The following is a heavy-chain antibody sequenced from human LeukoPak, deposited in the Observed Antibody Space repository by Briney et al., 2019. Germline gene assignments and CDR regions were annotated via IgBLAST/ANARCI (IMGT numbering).Heavy chain of an antibody. V-gene: IGHV1-2*02. J-gene: IGHJ4*02. D-gene: IGHD3-22*01. CDR2: INPNRGGT. CDR1: GYTFTGYY. Sequence: ASVKVSCKASGYTFTGYYMHWVRQAPGQGLEWMGWINPNRGGTNYAQKFQGRVTMTRDTSISTAYMELSRLRSDDTAVYYCARDGHDSSGYYEDYWGQGTLVTVSS. CDR3: ARDGHDSSGYYEDY.